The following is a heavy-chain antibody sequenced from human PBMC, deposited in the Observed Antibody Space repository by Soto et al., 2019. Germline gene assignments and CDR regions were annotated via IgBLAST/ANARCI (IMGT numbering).Heavy chain of an antibody. J-gene: IGHJ4*02. CDR3: ARRSGPGGYPY. D-gene: IGHD3-22*01. Sequence: QVQLVQSGAEVKKPGSSVKVSCKASGGTFSSYTISWVRQAPGQGLEWMGRIIPILGIANYAQKFQGRVTITADKSTSTAYIELSSLRSEDTAVYYCARRSGPGGYPYWGQGTLATVSS. V-gene: IGHV1-69*02. CDR2: IIPILGIA. CDR1: GGTFSSYT.